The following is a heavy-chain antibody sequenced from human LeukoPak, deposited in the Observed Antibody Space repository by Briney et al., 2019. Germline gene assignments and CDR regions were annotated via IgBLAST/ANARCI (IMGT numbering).Heavy chain of an antibody. CDR3: ASHKVGGYCSSTSCSAWFDP. D-gene: IGHD2-2*01. J-gene: IGHJ5*02. CDR2: IYHSGST. CDR1: GGSISSGGYY. V-gene: IGHV4-30-2*01. Sequence: SETLSLTCTVSGGSISSGGYYWSWIRQPPGKGLEWIGYIYHSGSTYYNPSLKSRVTISVDRSKNQFSLKLSSVTAADTAVYYCASHKVGGYCSSTSCSAWFDPWGQGTLVTVSS.